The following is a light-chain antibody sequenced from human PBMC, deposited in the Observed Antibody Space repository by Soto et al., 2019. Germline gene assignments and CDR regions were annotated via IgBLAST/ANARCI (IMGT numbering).Light chain of an antibody. CDR2: ANI. CDR3: QSYDSSLTAL. J-gene: IGLJ1*01. Sequence: QSVLTQPPSVSGAPGQRVTISCTGSSSNIGAGYDVHWYQQVPGTAPKLLIFANINRPSGVPDRFSGSKSGTSASLAITGLQAEDVADYYCQSYDSSLTALFGTGTKLTVL. V-gene: IGLV1-40*01. CDR1: SSNIGAGYD.